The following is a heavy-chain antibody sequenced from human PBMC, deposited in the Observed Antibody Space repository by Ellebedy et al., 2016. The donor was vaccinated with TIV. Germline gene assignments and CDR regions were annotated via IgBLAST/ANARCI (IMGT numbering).Heavy chain of an antibody. CDR2: ISYDGISK. V-gene: IGHV3-30-3*01. CDR1: GFTFNSYA. Sequence: PGGSLRLSCAPSGFTFNSYAMHWVRQAPGKGLEWVAFISYDGISKYYADSVKGRFTISRDNSMTTLYLEMNSLRAEDTEVYYCARELDKSSGWYGGAAYWGQGTLVTVSS. J-gene: IGHJ4*02. CDR3: ARELDKSSGWYGGAAY. D-gene: IGHD6-19*01.